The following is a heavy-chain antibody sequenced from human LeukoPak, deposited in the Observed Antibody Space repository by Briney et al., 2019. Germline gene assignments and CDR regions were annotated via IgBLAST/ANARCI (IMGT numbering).Heavy chain of an antibody. CDR1: GGSISSSSYY. D-gene: IGHD4-11*01. CDR2: IYYSGST. Sequence: SETQSLTCTVSGGSISSSSYYWGWIRQPPGKGLEWIGSIYYSGSTYYNPSLKSRVTISVDTSKNQFSLKLSSVTAADTAVYYCARATDYSNYSIYYYYYMDVWGKGTTVTVSS. J-gene: IGHJ6*03. V-gene: IGHV4-39*01. CDR3: ARATDYSNYSIYYYYYMDV.